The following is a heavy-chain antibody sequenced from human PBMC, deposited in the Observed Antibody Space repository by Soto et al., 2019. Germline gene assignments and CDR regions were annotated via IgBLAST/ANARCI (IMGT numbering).Heavy chain of an antibody. Sequence: EVQLVESGGGLVQPGTSLRLSCAASGFTFSDYYMDWVRQAPGKGLDWVGRIRNEANSYTAEYAASVKGRFTMSRDDLKTSLYLQMNSLKIEDTAVYYWVRVPTPVPAALDIWGQGTMVTVSS. D-gene: IGHD2-15*01. V-gene: IGHV3-72*01. CDR3: VRVPTPVPAALDI. CDR1: GFTFSDYY. CDR2: IRNEANSYTA. J-gene: IGHJ3*02.